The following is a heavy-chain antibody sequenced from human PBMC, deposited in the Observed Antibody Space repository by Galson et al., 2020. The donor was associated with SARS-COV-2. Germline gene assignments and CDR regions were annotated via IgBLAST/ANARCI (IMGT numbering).Heavy chain of an antibody. CDR1: GGSISSNY. CDR3: ARGDKSGPLDAFDI. Sequence: ETLSLTCTVSGGSISSNYWSWIRQPPGKGLEWIGYIYYSGSTKYNPSLKSRVTISGDTSKNQFSLKLTSVTAADTAVYYCARGDKSGPLDAFDIWGRGTMVTVSA. CDR2: IYYSGST. V-gene: IGHV4-59*01. J-gene: IGHJ3*02. D-gene: IGHD3-3*01.